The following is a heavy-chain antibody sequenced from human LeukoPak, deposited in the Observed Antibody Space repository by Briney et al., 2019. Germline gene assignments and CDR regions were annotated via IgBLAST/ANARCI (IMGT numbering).Heavy chain of an antibody. Sequence: ASVKVSCKASGYTFTSYGISWVRQAPGQGLEWMGWISAYNGNTNYAQKLQGRVTMTTDTSTSTAYMELRSLRSDDTAVYYCARAVWGSPDYYYGMDVWGQGTTVTVSS. CDR2: ISAYNGNT. CDR3: ARAVWGSPDYYYGMDV. J-gene: IGHJ6*02. D-gene: IGHD7-27*01. CDR1: GYTFTSYG. V-gene: IGHV1-18*01.